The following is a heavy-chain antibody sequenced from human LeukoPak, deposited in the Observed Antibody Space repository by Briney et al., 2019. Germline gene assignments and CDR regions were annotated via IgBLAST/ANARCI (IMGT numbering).Heavy chain of an antibody. V-gene: IGHV3-74*03. CDR2: TNTDGSST. D-gene: IGHD4-23*01. CDR1: GFTVSSNH. Sequence: GGSLRLSCAASGFTVSSNHMSWVRQAPGKGLVWVSGTNTDGSSTMYADSVKGRFTIARDNAKNTLYLQMNSLRAEDTAVYYCYGANAEYWGQGTLVTVSS. CDR3: YGANAEY. J-gene: IGHJ1*01.